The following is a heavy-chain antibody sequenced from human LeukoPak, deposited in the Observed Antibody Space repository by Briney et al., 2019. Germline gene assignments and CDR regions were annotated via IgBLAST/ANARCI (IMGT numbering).Heavy chain of an antibody. CDR1: GFTFSSYS. D-gene: IGHD6-19*01. Sequence: GGSLRLSCAASGFTFSSYSMNWVRQAPGKGLEWVSSISSSSSYIYYADSVKGRFTISRDNAKNSLYLQMNSLRAEDTAVYYCAREGSGWSIFDYWGQGTLVTVSS. J-gene: IGHJ4*02. CDR3: AREGSGWSIFDY. CDR2: ISSSSSYI. V-gene: IGHV3-21*01.